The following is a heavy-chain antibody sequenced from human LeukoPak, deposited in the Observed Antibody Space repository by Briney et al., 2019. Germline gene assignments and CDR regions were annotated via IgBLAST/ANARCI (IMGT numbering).Heavy chain of an antibody. CDR1: GFIFDNYA. CDR3: ARESETSGWYDY. V-gene: IGHV3-43*02. J-gene: IGHJ4*02. CDR2: ISGNGGST. Sequence: GSLRLSCAAPGFIFDNYAIHWVRQAPGKGLEWVSLISGNGGSTFYADSVRGRFTISRDNTRKSLSLQMSSLRSEDTALYYCARESETSGWYDYWGQGTLVTVSS. D-gene: IGHD6-19*01.